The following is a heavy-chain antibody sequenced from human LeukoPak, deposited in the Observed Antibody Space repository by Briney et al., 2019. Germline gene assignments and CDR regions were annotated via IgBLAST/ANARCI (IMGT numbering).Heavy chain of an antibody. J-gene: IGHJ5*02. Sequence: PSETLSLTCAVYGGSFSGYYWSWIRQPPGKGLEWIGSISHSGGTNSGNTNYNPSLRSRVTISVDTSKNQFSLKLNSVTAADTAVYYCARRDCGGDCYYHWGQGTLVTVSS. V-gene: IGHV4-34*01. CDR2: ISHSGGTNSGNT. CDR3: ARRDCGGDCYYH. CDR1: GGSFSGYY. D-gene: IGHD2-21*02.